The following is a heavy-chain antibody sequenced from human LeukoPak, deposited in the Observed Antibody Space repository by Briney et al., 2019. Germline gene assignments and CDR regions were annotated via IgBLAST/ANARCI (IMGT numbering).Heavy chain of an antibody. Sequence: GGSLRLSCTASGFAFSIYEMDWVRQAPGKGLEWVSYISSSGSYIQYAESVKGRFTISRDNAEKSLFLQMNSLRDEDTAVYCCARGDSYGYRAWGQGTLVTVSS. D-gene: IGHD5-18*01. V-gene: IGHV3-48*03. CDR3: ARGDSYGYRA. CDR2: ISSSGSYI. J-gene: IGHJ4*02. CDR1: GFAFSIYE.